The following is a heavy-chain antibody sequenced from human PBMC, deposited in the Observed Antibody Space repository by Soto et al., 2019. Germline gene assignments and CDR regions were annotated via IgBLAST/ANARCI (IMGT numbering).Heavy chain of an antibody. CDR1: GFTFSSYA. CDR3: ARDRSVSYCSSTSCYVSEPFDP. J-gene: IGHJ5*02. CDR2: ISSSGSST. Sequence: GGSLRLSCAASGFTFSSYAMSWVRQAPGKGLEWVSAISSSGSSTYYADSVKGRFTISRDNAKNTLYLQMNSLRAEDTAVYYCARDRSVSYCSSTSCYVSEPFDPWGQGTLVTVSS. V-gene: IGHV3-23*01. D-gene: IGHD2-2*01.